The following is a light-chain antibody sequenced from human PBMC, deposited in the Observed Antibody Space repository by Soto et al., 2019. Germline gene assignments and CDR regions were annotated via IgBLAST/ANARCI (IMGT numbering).Light chain of an antibody. CDR3: QHYNSYSEA. J-gene: IGKJ1*01. CDR2: AAS. Sequence: DIQMTQSPSSLSASVGDRVTITCRASQNIRNYLNWYQQRPGKTPNLLVYAASNLRGGVPSRFSGSGSGTVFTLTINSLQPDDFATYYCQHYNSYSEAFGQGTKVDIK. CDR1: QNIRNY. V-gene: IGKV1-39*01.